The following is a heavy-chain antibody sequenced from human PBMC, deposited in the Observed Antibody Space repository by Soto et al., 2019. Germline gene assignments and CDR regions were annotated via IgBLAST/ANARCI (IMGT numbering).Heavy chain of an antibody. CDR2: IKSHTDGGTT. V-gene: IGHV3-15*07. CDR1: DFTFTNAW. D-gene: IGHD6-25*01. J-gene: IGHJ4*02. Sequence: VQLVESGGDLVKPGGSLRLSCAVSDFTFTNAWMNWVRQAPGKGLEWVARIKSHTDGGTTDYAAPLKGRLTVSRDDSRKMLFLQMTSLKTEDTAVYFCATAPGYWASAPLDYWGQGTLVTVSS. CDR3: ATAPGYWASAPLDY.